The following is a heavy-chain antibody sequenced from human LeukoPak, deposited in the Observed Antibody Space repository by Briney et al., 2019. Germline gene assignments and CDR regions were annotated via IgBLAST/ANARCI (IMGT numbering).Heavy chain of an antibody. CDR1: GYTFTSYD. V-gene: IGHV1-8*01. CDR2: MNPNSGNT. D-gene: IGHD5-12*01. J-gene: IGHJ4*02. Sequence: ASVTVSCKGSGYTFTSYDINGVRQATGQGLEWMGWMNPNSGNTGYAQKFQGRVTITRNNSISTAYMELSSLRSEDTAVYYGASSEHSGYAYLDYWGQGTLVTVSS. CDR3: ASSEHSGYAYLDY.